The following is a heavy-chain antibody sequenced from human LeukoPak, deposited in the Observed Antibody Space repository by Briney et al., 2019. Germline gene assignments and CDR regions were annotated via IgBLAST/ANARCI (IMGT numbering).Heavy chain of an antibody. J-gene: IGHJ4*02. CDR2: ISSSGSTI. V-gene: IGHV3-48*03. D-gene: IGHD6-13*01. CDR3: ARDRAAVLGKYFDY. Sequence: PGGSLRLSCAASGFTFSSYEMNWVRQAPGKGLEWVSYISSSGSTIYYADSVKGRFTISRDNAKNSLYLQMNSLRAEYTAVYYCARDRAAVLGKYFDYWGQGTLVTVSS. CDR1: GFTFSSYE.